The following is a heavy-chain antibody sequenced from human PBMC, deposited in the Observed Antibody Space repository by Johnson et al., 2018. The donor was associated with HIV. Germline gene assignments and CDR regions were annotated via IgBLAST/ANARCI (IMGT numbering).Heavy chain of an antibody. Sequence: QVQLVESGGGLVQPGGSLRLSCAASGFTFSSYGMHWVRQAPGKGLEWVAVISYDGSNEYFADSVKGRFTISRDNSNNALYLQMNSLRTEDTAVYHCARGRMHFLEGGTFDIWGQGTMVTVSS. CDR3: ARGRMHFLEGGTFDI. J-gene: IGHJ3*02. D-gene: IGHD3-3*01. CDR2: ISYDGSNE. CDR1: GFTFSSYG. V-gene: IGHV3-30*03.